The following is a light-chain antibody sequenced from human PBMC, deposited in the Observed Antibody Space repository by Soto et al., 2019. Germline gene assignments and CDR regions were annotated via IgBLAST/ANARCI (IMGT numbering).Light chain of an antibody. CDR1: ISNIGDNH. CDR3: GTWDTTMSGLL. V-gene: IGLV1-51*01. Sequence: QSVLTQPPSASAAPGQRVTISCSGTISNIGDNHVSWYQQVPGKAPKLLIYDNNKRPSGIPDRFSGSRSGTSATLAITGLQTGDEADYICGTWDTTMSGLLFGGGTQLT. J-gene: IGLJ2*01. CDR2: DNN.